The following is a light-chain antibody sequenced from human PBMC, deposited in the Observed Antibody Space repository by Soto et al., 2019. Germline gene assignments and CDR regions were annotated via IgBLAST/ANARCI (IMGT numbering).Light chain of an antibody. V-gene: IGKV1-39*01. CDR3: QQSYNAPRT. J-gene: IGKJ1*01. CDR1: QSMSNY. CDR2: AAS. Sequence: DIQMTQSPYSLSASVGDRVTITCRASQSMSNYLNWYQQKPGKAPRLLIHAASSLQSGVPSRFSGSGSGTDFTLTISSLQPEDFAIYYCQQSYNAPRTFGPGTKVEIK.